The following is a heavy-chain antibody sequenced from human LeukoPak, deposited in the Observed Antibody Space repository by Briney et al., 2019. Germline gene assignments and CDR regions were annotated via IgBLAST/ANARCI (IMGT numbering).Heavy chain of an antibody. CDR2: IYYSGST. Sequence: TSETLSLTCTVSGGSVSSGSYYWSWIRQPPGKGLEWIGYIYYSGSTYYNPSLKSRVTISVDTSKNQFSLKLSSVTAADAAVYYCARGGLQYYFDYWGQGTLVTVSS. CDR1: GGSVSSGSYY. CDR3: ARGGLQYYFDY. J-gene: IGHJ4*02. D-gene: IGHD5-24*01. V-gene: IGHV4-61*01.